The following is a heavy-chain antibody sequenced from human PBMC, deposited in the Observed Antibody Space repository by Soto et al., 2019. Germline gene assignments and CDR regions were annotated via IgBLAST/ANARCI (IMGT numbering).Heavy chain of an antibody. D-gene: IGHD5-12*01. Sequence: PGGSLRLSCAASGFTFSSYAMHWVRQAPGKGLEWVAVISYDGYNKYYADSVKGRFTISRDNSKNTLYLQMNSLRAEDTAVYYCASDIVANRYSGNSFDYWGQGTLVTVSS. CDR3: ASDIVANRYSGNSFDY. J-gene: IGHJ4*02. CDR1: GFTFSSYA. V-gene: IGHV3-30*03. CDR2: ISYDGYNK.